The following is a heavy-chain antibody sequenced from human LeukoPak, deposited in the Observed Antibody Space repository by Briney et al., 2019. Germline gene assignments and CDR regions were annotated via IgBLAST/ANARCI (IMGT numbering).Heavy chain of an antibody. CDR2: ISGSGGST. J-gene: IGHJ4*02. V-gene: IGHV3-23*01. D-gene: IGHD3-3*01. Sequence: GGSLRLSCAASGFRFSDFTMTWVRQAPGKGPEWVSAISGSGGSTYYADSVKGRFTISRDNSKNTLYLQMNSLRAEDTAVYYCAKGIDFWSGYDGMASFDYWGQGTLVTVSS. CDR1: GFRFSDFT. CDR3: AKGIDFWSGYDGMASFDY.